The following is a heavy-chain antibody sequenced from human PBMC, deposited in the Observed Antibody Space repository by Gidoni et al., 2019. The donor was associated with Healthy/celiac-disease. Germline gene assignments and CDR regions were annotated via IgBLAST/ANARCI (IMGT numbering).Heavy chain of an antibody. CDR3: ARQGYGDDVDY. J-gene: IGHJ4*02. CDR1: GGYINSSSYY. CDR2: LYYSGST. D-gene: IGHD4-17*01. Sequence: QLQLQESRPGLVTPSATLSLTCTVSGGYINSSSYYWGWIRQPPGKGLEWIGSLYYSGSTYYNPSLKRRVTISVDTSKNQFSLKLSSVTAADTAVYYWARQGYGDDVDYWGQGTLVTVSS. V-gene: IGHV4-39*01.